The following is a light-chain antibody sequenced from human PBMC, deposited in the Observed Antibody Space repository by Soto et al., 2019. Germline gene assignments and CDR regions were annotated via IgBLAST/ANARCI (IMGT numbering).Light chain of an antibody. CDR2: AAS. J-gene: IGKJ2*01. CDR3: QQSYSTPPYT. CDR1: QSISSY. Sequence: DIQMTQSPSSLSASVGDRVTITCRASQSISSYLNWYQQKPGKAPKLLIYAASSLQSGVPSRFSGSGSGTDFTLPISSLPPEDFATYYCQQSYSTPPYTFGQGTKLEIK. V-gene: IGKV1-39*01.